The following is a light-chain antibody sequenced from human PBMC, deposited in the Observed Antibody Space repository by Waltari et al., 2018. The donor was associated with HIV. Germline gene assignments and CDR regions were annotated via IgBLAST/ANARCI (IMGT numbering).Light chain of an antibody. CDR2: NTN. CDR1: SGSVSTTYD. J-gene: IGLJ1*01. Sequence: QTVVTQETSFSVSPGGTVTLTCGLTSGSVSTTYDPSWYQQTPGQTPPTLISNTNIRASGVPDRFSGSILGNKAALTITGAQADDESHYYCALYMGSGIYAFGTGTEVTVL. V-gene: IGLV8-61*01. CDR3: ALYMGSGIYA.